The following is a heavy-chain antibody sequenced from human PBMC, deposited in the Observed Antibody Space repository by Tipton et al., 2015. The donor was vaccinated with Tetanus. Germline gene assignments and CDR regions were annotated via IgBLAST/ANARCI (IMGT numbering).Heavy chain of an antibody. CDR3: ARHGWGTSYSWFDS. J-gene: IGHJ5*01. V-gene: IGHV5-51*01. Sequence: QSGAEVKKPGESLNISCKASGYNFATFWIGWVRQRPGKGLEWMGIIFPGGSGVRYSPTFEGQVTISADKSTSTAYLQWDRLKVSDTAIYYCARHGWGTSYSWFDSWGQGTPVTVSS. CDR2: IFPGGSGV. CDR1: GYNFATFW. D-gene: IGHD3-10*01.